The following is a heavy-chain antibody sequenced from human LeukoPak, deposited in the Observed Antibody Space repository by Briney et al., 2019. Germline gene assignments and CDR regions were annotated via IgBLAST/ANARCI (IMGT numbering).Heavy chain of an antibody. CDR1: GFTFCDYA. V-gene: IGHV3-49*03. CDR2: IRSKAYGGTT. J-gene: IGHJ6*03. D-gene: IGHD6-19*01. CDR3: TREGGGAVAGNYYYYMDV. Sequence: PGGSLRLSCTASGFTFCDYAMSWFRQAPGKGLEWVGFIRSKAYGGTTEYAASVKGKFTISRDDSKSIAYLQMNSLKTEDTAVYYCTREGGGAVAGNYYYYMDVWGKGTTVTVSS.